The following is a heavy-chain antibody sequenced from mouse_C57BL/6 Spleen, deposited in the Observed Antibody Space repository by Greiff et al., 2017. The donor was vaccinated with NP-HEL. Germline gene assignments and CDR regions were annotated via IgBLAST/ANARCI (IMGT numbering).Heavy chain of an antibody. D-gene: IGHD2-4*01. Sequence: EVQLQQSGPEPVKPGASVKIPCKASGYTFTDYNMDWVKQSHGKSLEWIGDINPNNGGTNYNQKFKGKATLTVDKSSSTAYMELRSLTSEDTAVYYGSRHDYSDYYAMDYWGKGTSVTVSS. CDR2: INPNNGGT. CDR1: GYTFTDYN. J-gene: IGHJ4*01. CDR3: SRHDYSDYYAMDY. V-gene: IGHV1-18*01.